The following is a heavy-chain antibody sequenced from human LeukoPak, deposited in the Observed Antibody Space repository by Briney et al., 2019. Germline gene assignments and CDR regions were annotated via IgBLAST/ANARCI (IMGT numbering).Heavy chain of an antibody. J-gene: IGHJ3*01. D-gene: IGHD3-22*01. CDR2: VDYRGGT. Sequence: SETLSPTCSVSGASVYSDSSYWTWIRQAPGKGLEWIRYVDYRGGTKYNASLKSRVTISLETSKNQFSLNLNSVIAADTAVYYCAREVATSYYDSGAYYRQTEAFDFWGQGKMVTVSS. CDR1: GASVYSDSSY. CDR3: AREVATSYYDSGAYYRQTEAFDF. V-gene: IGHV4-61*01.